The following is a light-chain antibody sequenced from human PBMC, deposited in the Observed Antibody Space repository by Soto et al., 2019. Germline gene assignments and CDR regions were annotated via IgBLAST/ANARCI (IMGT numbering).Light chain of an antibody. J-gene: IGKJ2*01. CDR1: QSVSNW. CDR3: QQYDSYSVT. Sequence: DSQMTQSPSTLSASIGDRVTISCRASQSVSNWLAWYQQKPGKAPKLRIYQASTLNSGVPSRFSCSGSGTEFTLTISSLQPDDFATYYCQQYDSYSVTFGQGTKLEIK. CDR2: QAS. V-gene: IGKV1-5*03.